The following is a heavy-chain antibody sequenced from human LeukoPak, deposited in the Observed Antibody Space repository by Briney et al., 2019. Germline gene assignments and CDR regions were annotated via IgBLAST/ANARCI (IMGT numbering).Heavy chain of an antibody. Sequence: GALRLSCAASGFTFSSYGMHWVRQAPGKGLEWVAFIRYDGSNKYYADSVKGRFTISRDNSKNTLYLQMNSLRAEDTAVYYCAKGSIAARPGEHAFDIWGQGTMVTVSS. CDR1: GFTFSSYG. CDR2: IRYDGSNK. V-gene: IGHV3-30*02. D-gene: IGHD6-6*01. CDR3: AKGSIAARPGEHAFDI. J-gene: IGHJ3*02.